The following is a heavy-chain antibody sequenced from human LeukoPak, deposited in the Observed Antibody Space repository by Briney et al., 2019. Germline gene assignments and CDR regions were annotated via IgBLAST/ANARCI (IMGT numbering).Heavy chain of an antibody. CDR3: ASRLVVVAATPQYYFDY. D-gene: IGHD2-15*01. CDR1: GGSISSGDYY. V-gene: IGHV4-30-4*01. CDR2: IYYSGST. Sequence: PSQTLSLTCTVSGGSISSGDYYWSWIRQPPGKGLEWIGYIYYSGSTYYNPSHKSRVTISVDTSKNQFSLKLSSVTAADTAVYYCASRLVVVAATPQYYFDYWGQGTLVTVSS. J-gene: IGHJ4*02.